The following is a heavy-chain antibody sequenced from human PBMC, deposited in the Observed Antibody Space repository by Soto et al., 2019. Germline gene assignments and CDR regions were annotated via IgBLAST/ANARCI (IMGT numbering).Heavy chain of an antibody. CDR3: ARHVQRAAAAGPFDY. Sequence: PSETLSLTCTVSGGSIRSSSYYWGWIRQPPGKGLEWIGSIYYSGSTYYNPSHKGRVTISVDTSKNQFSLKLSSVTAADTAVYYCARHVQRAAAAGPFDYWGQGTLVTVSS. CDR2: IYYSGST. J-gene: IGHJ4*02. D-gene: IGHD6-13*01. V-gene: IGHV4-39*01. CDR1: GGSIRSSSYY.